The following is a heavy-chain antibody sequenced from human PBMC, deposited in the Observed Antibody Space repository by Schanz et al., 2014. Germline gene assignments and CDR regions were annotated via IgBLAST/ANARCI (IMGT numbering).Heavy chain of an antibody. CDR3: AKGMGYCSGGTCYDYYYYGLDV. V-gene: IGHV3-11*05. D-gene: IGHD2-15*01. CDR2: ISSGSSYA. J-gene: IGHJ6*02. Sequence: GQLAESGGGLVQPGGSLRPSCAASGFTFSDYYMSWIRQAPGKGLEWVSDISSGSSYANYADSVKGRFTISRDNAKNSLYLQMNSLSADDTAVFYCAKGMGYCSGGTCYDYYYYGLDVWGQGTTVTVSS. CDR1: GFTFSDYY.